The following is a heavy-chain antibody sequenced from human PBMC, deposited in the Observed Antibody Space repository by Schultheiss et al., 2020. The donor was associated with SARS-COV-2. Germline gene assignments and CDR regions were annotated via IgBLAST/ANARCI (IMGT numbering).Heavy chain of an antibody. CDR1: GGSISSYY. CDR2: FYYSGST. D-gene: IGHD5-18*01. J-gene: IGHJ4*02. V-gene: IGHV4-59*01. Sequence: SQTLSLTCTVSGGSISSYYWSWIRQPPGKGLEWIGYFYYSGSTNYNPSLKSRVTISVDTSKNQFSLKLSSVTAADTAVYYCARSGYTYDSFDYWGQGTLVTVSS. CDR3: ARSGYTYDSFDY.